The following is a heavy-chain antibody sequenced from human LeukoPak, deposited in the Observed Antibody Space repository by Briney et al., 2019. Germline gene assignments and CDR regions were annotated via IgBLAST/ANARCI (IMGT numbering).Heavy chain of an antibody. CDR2: IYYSGST. D-gene: IGHD4-17*01. V-gene: IGHV4-59*01. CDR1: GGSISSYY. J-gene: IGHJ4*02. CDR3: ARELSYGRTNYFDY. Sequence: SETLFLTCTVSGGSISSYYWSWIRQPPGKGLEWIGYIYYSGSTNYNPSLKSRVTISVDTSKNQFSLKLSSVTAADTAVYYCARELSYGRTNYFDYWGQGTLVTVSS.